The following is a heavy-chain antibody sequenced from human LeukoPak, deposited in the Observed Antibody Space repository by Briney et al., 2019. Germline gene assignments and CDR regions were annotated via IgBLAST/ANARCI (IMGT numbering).Heavy chain of an antibody. D-gene: IGHD4-17*01. Sequence: SETLSLTCTVSGGSISSRSYYWGWIRQPPGKGLEWIGSIYYSGSTYYNPSLKSRVTISVDTSQKQFSLKLSSVTAADAAVYYCAAHDYADYGAFDIWGQGTMVTVSS. CDR1: GGSISSRSYY. J-gene: IGHJ3*02. V-gene: IGHV4-39*01. CDR2: IYYSGST. CDR3: AAHDYADYGAFDI.